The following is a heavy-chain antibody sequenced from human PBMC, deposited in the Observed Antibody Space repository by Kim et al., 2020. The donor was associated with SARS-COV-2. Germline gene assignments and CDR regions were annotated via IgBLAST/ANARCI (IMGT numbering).Heavy chain of an antibody. CDR3: ARTKDQTYFYGTGSYNY. V-gene: IGHV1-18*01. CDR1: GYTFSTYG. D-gene: IGHD3-10*01. CDR2: ISVYNGNR. J-gene: IGHJ4*02. Sequence: ASVKVSCKASGYTFSTYGITWVRQAPGQGLEWLGWISVYNGNRDYAQKFQGRLTLTTDTSTSTAYMELKSLRSDDTAFYYCARTKDQTYFYGTGSYNYWGQGTLVTVSS.